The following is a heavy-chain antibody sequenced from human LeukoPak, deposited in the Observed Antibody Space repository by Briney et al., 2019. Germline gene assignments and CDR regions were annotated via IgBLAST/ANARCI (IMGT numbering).Heavy chain of an antibody. CDR1: GYTFTSYD. CDR2: MNPNSGNT. Sequence: ASVKVSCKASGYTFTSYDINWVRQATGQGLEWMGWMNPNSGNTGYAQKFQGRVTMTRNTSISTAYMELSSLRSEDTAVYYCARVESSTDYYYYGMDVWGQGTTVTVSS. J-gene: IGHJ6*02. V-gene: IGHV1-8*01. CDR3: ARVESSTDYYYYGMDV. D-gene: IGHD4-11*01.